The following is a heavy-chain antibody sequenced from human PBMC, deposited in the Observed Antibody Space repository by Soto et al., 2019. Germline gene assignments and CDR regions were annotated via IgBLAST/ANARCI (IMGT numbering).Heavy chain of an antibody. CDR3: AKDRKYPRDKFHY. Sequence: PGGSLRLSCAASGFTFSTYALSWVRQAPGKGLEWVSAISANGQGIYYADSVRGRFTISRDNSKNTIFLHMDSLRAEDTAVYYCAKDRKYPRDKFHYWGPGTLVTVSS. J-gene: IGHJ4*02. CDR2: ISANGQGI. CDR1: GFTFSTYA. V-gene: IGHV3-23*01.